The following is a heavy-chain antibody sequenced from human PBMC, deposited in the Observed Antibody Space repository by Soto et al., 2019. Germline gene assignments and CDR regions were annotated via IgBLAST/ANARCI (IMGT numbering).Heavy chain of an antibody. CDR1: GGSISSSSYY. V-gene: IGHV4-39*01. D-gene: IGHD3-10*01. J-gene: IGHJ5*02. CDR2: IYYSGST. Sequence: QLQLQESGPGLVKPSETLSLTCTVSGGSISSSSYYWGWIRQPPGKGLEWIGSIYYSGSTYYNPSLKSRVTISVDTSKNQFSLKLSSVTAADTAVYYCARHVGVRGVISWKNWFDPWGQGTLVTVSS. CDR3: ARHVGVRGVISWKNWFDP.